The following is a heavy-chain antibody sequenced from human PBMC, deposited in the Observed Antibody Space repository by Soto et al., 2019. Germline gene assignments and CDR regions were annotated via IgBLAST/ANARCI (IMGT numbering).Heavy chain of an antibody. J-gene: IGHJ6*02. Sequence: PSQTLSLTCAVSGGSISSGGYSWSWIRQPPGKGLEWIGYIYHSGSTYYNPSLKSRVTISVDRSKNQFSLKLSSVTAADTAVYYCATVRAEASGMDVWGQGTTVTVSS. CDR3: ATVRAEASGMDV. CDR2: IYHSGST. CDR1: GGSISSGGYS. V-gene: IGHV4-30-2*01.